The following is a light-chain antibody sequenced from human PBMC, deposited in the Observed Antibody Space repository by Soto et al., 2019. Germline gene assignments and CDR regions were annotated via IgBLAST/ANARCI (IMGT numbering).Light chain of an antibody. V-gene: IGLV1-47*02. CDR3: AAWDDSLGGLI. CDR2: SDN. CDR1: SYNIGSNY. J-gene: IGLJ1*01. Sequence: QSVLTHPPSASATPGQRVTLSCSGSSYNIGSNYVFWYQQLPGTAPKLLMFSDNQRPSGVPDRFSGSKSGTSASLAISGLRSEDGADYYCAAWDDSLGGLIFGSGTKV.